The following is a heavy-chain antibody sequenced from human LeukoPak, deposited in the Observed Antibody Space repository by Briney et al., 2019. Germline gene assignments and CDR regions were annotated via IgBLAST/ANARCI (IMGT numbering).Heavy chain of an antibody. CDR1: GGTFSSYA. Sequence: GSSVKVSCKASGGTFSSYAISWVRQAPEQGLEWMGGIIPIFGTANYAQKFQGRVTITTDESTSTAYMELSSLRSEDTAVYYCARDRNIVGATTFWFDPWGQGTLVTVSS. D-gene: IGHD1-26*01. V-gene: IGHV1-69*05. CDR3: ARDRNIVGATTFWFDP. J-gene: IGHJ5*02. CDR2: IIPIFGTA.